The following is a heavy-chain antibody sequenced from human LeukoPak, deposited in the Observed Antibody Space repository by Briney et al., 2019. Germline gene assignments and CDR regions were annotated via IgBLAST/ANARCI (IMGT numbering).Heavy chain of an antibody. CDR2: ISAYNGNT. CDR3: ARDLKRLTSGWITAAAGDY. CDR1: GYTFTSYG. Sequence: WASVKVSCKASGYTFTSYGISWVRQAPGQGLEGMGWISAYNGNTNYAQKLQVRVTMTTDTSTSTAYMELRSLRSDDTPVYYCARDLKRLTSGWITAAAGDYWGQGTLVTVSS. J-gene: IGHJ4*02. D-gene: IGHD6-19*01. V-gene: IGHV1-18*01.